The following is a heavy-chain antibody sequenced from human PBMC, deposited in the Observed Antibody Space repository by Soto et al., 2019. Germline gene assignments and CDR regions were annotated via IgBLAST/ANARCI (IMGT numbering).Heavy chain of an antibody. CDR1: GFTFSSYA. CDR3: AKGVRIRGSYYGMDV. V-gene: IGHV3-23*01. J-gene: IGHJ6*02. D-gene: IGHD1-26*01. Sequence: GGSPRLSCAASGFTFSSYAMSWVRQAPGKGLEWVSAISGSGGSTYYADSVKGRFTISRDNSKNTLYLQMNSLRAEDTAVYYCAKGVRIRGSYYGMDVWGQGTTVTVSS. CDR2: ISGSGGST.